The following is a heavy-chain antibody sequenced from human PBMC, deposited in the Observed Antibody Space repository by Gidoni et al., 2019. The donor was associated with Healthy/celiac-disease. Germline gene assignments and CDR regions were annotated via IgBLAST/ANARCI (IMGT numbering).Heavy chain of an antibody. J-gene: IGHJ4*02. V-gene: IGHV3-33*01. CDR1: GGHLSSDC. Sequence: QLLESGGGVIQPGCSLRHSCAAAGGHLSSDCMHWVCQDPGKGLGWVAVIGDVESDKYYAYSVKGRFTITRENSKNTLYLQMTSLRAEVPAVYSCARDTAAGLYYFAYWGQGTLVTVSS. D-gene: IGHD6-13*01. CDR2: IGDVESDK. CDR3: ARDTAAGLYYFAY.